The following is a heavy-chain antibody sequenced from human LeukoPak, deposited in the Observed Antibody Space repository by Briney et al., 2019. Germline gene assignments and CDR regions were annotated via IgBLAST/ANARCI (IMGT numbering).Heavy chain of an antibody. J-gene: IGHJ3*02. D-gene: IGHD3-9*01. CDR2: ISGSGGST. CDR3: AKDRPVYYDILTGLDAFDI. V-gene: IGHV3-23*01. CDR1: GFTFSSYA. Sequence: PGGSLRLSCAASGFTFSSYAMSWVRQAPGKGLEWVSAISGSGGSTCYADSVKGRFTISRDNSKNTLYLQMNSLRAEDTAVYYCAKDRPVYYDILTGLDAFDIWGQGTMVTVSS.